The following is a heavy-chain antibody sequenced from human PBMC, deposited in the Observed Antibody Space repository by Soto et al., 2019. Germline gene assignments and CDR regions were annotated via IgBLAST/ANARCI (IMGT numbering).Heavy chain of an antibody. CDR2: ISYDGSNK. Sequence: GGSLRLSCAASGFTFSSYGMHWVRQAPGKGLEWVAVISYDGSNKYYADSVKGRFTISRDNSKNTLYLQMNSLRAEDTAVYYCAKDLTYCSSTSCYRSSYYYYGMDVWGQGTTVTVSS. D-gene: IGHD2-2*01. CDR1: GFTFSSYG. CDR3: AKDLTYCSSTSCYRSSYYYYGMDV. V-gene: IGHV3-30*18. J-gene: IGHJ6*02.